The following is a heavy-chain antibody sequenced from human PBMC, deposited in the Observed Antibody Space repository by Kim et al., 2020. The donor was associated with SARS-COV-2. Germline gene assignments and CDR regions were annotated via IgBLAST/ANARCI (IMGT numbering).Heavy chain of an antibody. CDR2: MYYTGSS. CDR1: GGSIISTSYY. Sequence: SETLSLTCTVSGGSIISTSYYWGWIRQPPGEKMEWIGSMYYTGSSYYNPSLKSRVALSVDSSRNQFSLQLTSVSAADTAVYFCASLWF. J-gene: IGHJ5*01. CDR3: ASLWF. V-gene: IGHV4-39*01.